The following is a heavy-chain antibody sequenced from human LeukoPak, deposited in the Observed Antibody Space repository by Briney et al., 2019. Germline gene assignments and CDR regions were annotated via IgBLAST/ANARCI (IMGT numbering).Heavy chain of an antibody. J-gene: IGHJ4*02. CDR1: GYSISSDYY. CDR3: ARGYGSGSYYTNSFDY. Sequence: SETLSLTCTVSGYSISSDYYWGWIRQPPGKGLEWIGSIYHSGSTYYNPSLKSRVTISVDTSKNQFSLKLSSVTAADTAVYYCARGYGSGSYYTNSFDYWGQGTLVTVSS. V-gene: IGHV4-38-2*02. D-gene: IGHD3-10*01. CDR2: IYHSGST.